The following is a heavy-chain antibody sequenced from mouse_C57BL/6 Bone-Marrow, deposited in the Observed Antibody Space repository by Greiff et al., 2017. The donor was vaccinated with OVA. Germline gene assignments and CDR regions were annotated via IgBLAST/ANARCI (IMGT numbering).Heavy chain of an antibody. J-gene: IGHJ3*01. CDR3: ARSGQLRLPAWFAY. CDR2: IYPRSGNT. Sequence: QVQLQQSGAELARPGASVKLSCKASGYTFTSYGISWVKQRTGQGLEWIGEIYPRSGNTYYNEKFKGKATLTADKSSSTAYMELRSLTSEDSAVYFCARSGQLRLPAWFAYWGQGTLVTVSA. CDR1: GYTFTSYG. D-gene: IGHD3-2*02. V-gene: IGHV1-81*01.